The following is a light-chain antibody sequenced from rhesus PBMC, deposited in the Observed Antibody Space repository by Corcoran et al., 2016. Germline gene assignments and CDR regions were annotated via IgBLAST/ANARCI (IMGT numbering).Light chain of an antibody. CDR1: QSVGSS. CDR3: QQSSNLYS. V-gene: IGKV3-24*04. CDR2: GAS. J-gene: IGKJ2*01. Sequence: ETVVTQSPATLSLSPGERATLSCRASQSVGSSLAWSQQKPGEAPRLRSYGASSRATGIPDRFSGRGSGTDFTLTISSLEPEDVGVYYCQQSSNLYSFGQGTKVEIK.